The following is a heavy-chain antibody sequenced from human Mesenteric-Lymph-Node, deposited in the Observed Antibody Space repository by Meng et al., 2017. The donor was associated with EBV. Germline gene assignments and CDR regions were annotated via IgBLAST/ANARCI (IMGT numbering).Heavy chain of an antibody. D-gene: IGHD6-13*01. Sequence: QGQLVPAGAEVKKPGASVKVSCKAFGYNLTHYYMPWGRKAPGQGPGWKGKIDPRGGSTTYTQKFRGRLTLTRDTSTSTVYMELSSLRSEDTAVYYCAREAGYSTNWPCDYWGQGNLVTVSS. V-gene: IGHV1-46*01. CDR1: GYNLTHYY. CDR3: AREAGYSTNWPCDY. CDR2: IDPRGGST. J-gene: IGHJ4*02.